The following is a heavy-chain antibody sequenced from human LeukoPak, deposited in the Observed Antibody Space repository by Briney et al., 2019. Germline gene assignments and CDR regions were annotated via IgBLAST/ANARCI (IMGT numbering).Heavy chain of an antibody. CDR2: IIPILGIA. CDR3: ARGGATIGVFDAFDI. CDR1: GGTFSSYA. V-gene: IGHV1-69*04. D-gene: IGHD5-12*01. J-gene: IGHJ3*02. Sequence: ASVKVSCKASGGTFSSYAISWVRQAPGQGLEWMGRIIPILGIANYAQKFQGRVTITADKSTSTAYMELSSLRSDDTAVYYCARGGATIGVFDAFDIWGQGTMVTVSS.